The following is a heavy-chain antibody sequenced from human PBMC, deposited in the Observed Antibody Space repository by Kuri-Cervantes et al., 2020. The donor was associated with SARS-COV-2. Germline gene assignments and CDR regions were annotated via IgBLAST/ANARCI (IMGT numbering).Heavy chain of an antibody. CDR1: GFTFDDYA. D-gene: IGHD2-2*01. Sequence: GGSLRLSCAASGFTFDDYAMHWVRQAPGKGLEWVSAISGSGGSTYYADSVKGRFTISRDNSKNTLYLQMNSLRAEDTAVYYCAKTGYCSSTSCSQFDPWGQGTLVTVSS. CDR3: AKTGYCSSTSCSQFDP. J-gene: IGHJ5*02. CDR2: ISGSGGST. V-gene: IGHV3-23*01.